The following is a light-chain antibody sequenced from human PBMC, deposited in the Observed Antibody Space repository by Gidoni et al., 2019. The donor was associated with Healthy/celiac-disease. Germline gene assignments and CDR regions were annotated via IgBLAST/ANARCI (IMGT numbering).Light chain of an antibody. CDR3: QQYDNLPLT. CDR2: DAS. CDR1: QDLSNY. J-gene: IGKJ4*01. Sequence: DIHMTQSPSSLSASVGDRVTITCQASQDLSNYLNWYQQKPGKAPKLLIYDASNLETGVPSRFSGSGSGTDFTFTISSLQPEDIATYYCQQYDNLPLTFGGGTKVEIK. V-gene: IGKV1-33*01.